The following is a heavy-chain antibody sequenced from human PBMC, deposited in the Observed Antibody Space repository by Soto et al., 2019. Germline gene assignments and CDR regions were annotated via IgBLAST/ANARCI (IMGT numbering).Heavy chain of an antibody. CDR3: ARADGYCSSTSCLGAFDI. Sequence: GASVKVSCKASGYTFTSYYMHWVRQAPGQGLEWMGIINPSGGSTSYAQKFQGRVTMTRDTSTSTVYMELSSLRSEDTAVYYCARADGYCSSTSCLGAFDIWGQGTMVTVSS. V-gene: IGHV1-46*03. CDR2: INPSGGST. CDR1: GYTFTSYY. J-gene: IGHJ3*02. D-gene: IGHD2-2*01.